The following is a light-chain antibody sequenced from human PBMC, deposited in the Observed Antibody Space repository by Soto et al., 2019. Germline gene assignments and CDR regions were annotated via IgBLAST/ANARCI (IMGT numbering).Light chain of an antibody. CDR1: QSVSSSY. CDR3: QQYGSSPT. J-gene: IGKJ1*01. CDR2: GAS. V-gene: IGKV3-20*01. Sequence: EIVLPQSPGTLSLSPGERATLSCRASQSVSSSYLAWYQQKPGQAPRLLIYGASSRATGIPDRFSNSGSGTDFTLTISRLEPEDFAVYYCQQYGSSPTFGQGTKVEIK.